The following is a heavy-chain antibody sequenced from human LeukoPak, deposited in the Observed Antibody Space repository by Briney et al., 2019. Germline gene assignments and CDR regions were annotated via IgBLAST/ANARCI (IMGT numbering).Heavy chain of an antibody. J-gene: IGHJ6*02. CDR1: GFTFSSYA. D-gene: IGHD5-18*01. CDR2: ISYDGSNK. CDR3: ARDRRYSYGPYYYYYGMDV. V-gene: IGHV3-30-3*01. Sequence: GGSLRLSCAASGFTFSSYAMHWVRQAPGKGLEWVAVISYDGSNKYYADSVKGRFTISRDNSKNTLYLQMNSLRAEDTAVYYCARDRRYSYGPYYYYYGMDVWGQGTTVTVSS.